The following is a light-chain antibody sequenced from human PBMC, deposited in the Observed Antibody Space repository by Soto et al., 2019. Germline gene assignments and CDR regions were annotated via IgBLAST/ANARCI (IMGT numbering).Light chain of an antibody. J-gene: IGKJ5*01. CDR1: QSVAANY. CDR3: QQRSKWPIT. V-gene: IGKV3D-20*02. Sequence: EVVLTQSPGTLSLSPGERATLSCRASQSVAANYLAWYQQKRGQAPRLLIYGASNRATGIPARFSGSGSGTDFTLTISSLEPEDFAVYYCQQRSKWPITFGQGTRLEIK. CDR2: GAS.